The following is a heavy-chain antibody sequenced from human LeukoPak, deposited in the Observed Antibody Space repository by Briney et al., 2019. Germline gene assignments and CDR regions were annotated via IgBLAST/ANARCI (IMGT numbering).Heavy chain of an antibody. D-gene: IGHD3-10*01. CDR2: IWHDGSNT. J-gene: IGHJ5*02. V-gene: IGHV3-33*06. CDR3: AKRSTMVRGVISGGFDP. CDR1: GFTLSNYG. Sequence: PGRSLRLSCAASGFTLSNYGMHWVRQAPGKGLEWVAVIWHDGSNTYYADSVKGRFTISRDNSKNTLYLQMNSLRAEDTAVYYCAKRSTMVRGVISGGFDPWGQGTLVTVSS.